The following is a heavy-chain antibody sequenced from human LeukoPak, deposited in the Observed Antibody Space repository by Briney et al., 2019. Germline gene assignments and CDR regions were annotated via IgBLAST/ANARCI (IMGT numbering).Heavy chain of an antibody. J-gene: IGHJ4*02. CDR3: ARGIRSIFGVVAYYFDY. D-gene: IGHD3-3*01. Sequence: ASVKVSCKASGYTFTSYDINWVRQATGQGLEWMGWMNPNSGNTGYAQKFQGRVTITRNTSISTAYMELSSLRSEDTAVYYCARGIRSIFGVVAYYFDYWGQGTLVTVSS. CDR2: MNPNSGNT. CDR1: GYTFTSYD. V-gene: IGHV1-8*03.